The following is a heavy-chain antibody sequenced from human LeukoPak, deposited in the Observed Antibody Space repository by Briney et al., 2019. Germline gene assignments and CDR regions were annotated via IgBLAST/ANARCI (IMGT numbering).Heavy chain of an antibody. J-gene: IGHJ5*02. V-gene: IGHV4-59*01. CDR2: IYYTGST. D-gene: IGHD5-18*01. CDR3: ARDTGYIWFDP. CDR1: GGSISSYY. Sequence: KPSETLSLTCTVSGGSISSYYWSWIRQPPGKGLEWIGYIYYTGSTNYTPSLKSRVTISLDTSKNQVSLKLRSVTAADTAVYYCARDTGYIWFDPWGQGTLVTVSS.